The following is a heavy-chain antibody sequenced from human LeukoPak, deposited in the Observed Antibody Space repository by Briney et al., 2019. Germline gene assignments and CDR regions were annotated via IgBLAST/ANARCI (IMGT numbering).Heavy chain of an antibody. Sequence: SETLSLTCAVYGGSFSGYYWSWIRQPPGKGLEWIGEINHSGSTNYNPSLKSRVTISVDTSKNQFSLKLSSVTAADTAVYYCARVLRNYEDYWGQGTLVTVSS. J-gene: IGHJ4*02. CDR1: GGSFSGYY. CDR3: ARVLRNYEDY. CDR2: INHSGST. V-gene: IGHV4-34*01. D-gene: IGHD1-7*01.